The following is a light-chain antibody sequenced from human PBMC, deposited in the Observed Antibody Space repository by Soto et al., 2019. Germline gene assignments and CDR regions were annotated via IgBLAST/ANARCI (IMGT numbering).Light chain of an antibody. Sequence: EVVLIQSPTTLSLSPGDRATLSCRASQSVSSYLAWYQQKPGQAPRLLIYDASKRATGIPARFSGSGSGTDFTLTISSLEPEDFAVYYCQQRSIWVTFGGGTKVEIK. CDR3: QQRSIWVT. CDR2: DAS. V-gene: IGKV3-11*01. J-gene: IGKJ4*01. CDR1: QSVSSY.